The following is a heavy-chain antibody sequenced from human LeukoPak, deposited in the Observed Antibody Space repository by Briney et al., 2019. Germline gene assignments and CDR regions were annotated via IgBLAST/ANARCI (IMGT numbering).Heavy chain of an antibody. V-gene: IGHV1-46*01. D-gene: IGHD1-20*01. CDR3: ARDCITGTPCYGMDV. CDR2: INPSGGST. J-gene: IGHJ6*02. CDR1: GYTFTSYY. Sequence: ASVKVSCKASGYTFTSYYMHWVRQAPGQGLEWIGIINPSGGSTSYAQKFQGRVTMTRDTSTSTVYMELSSLRSEDTAVYYCARDCITGTPCYGMDVWGQGTTVTVSS.